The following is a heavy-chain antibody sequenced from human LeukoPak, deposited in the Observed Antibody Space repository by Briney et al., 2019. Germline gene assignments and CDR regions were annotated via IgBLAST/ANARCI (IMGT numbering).Heavy chain of an antibody. J-gene: IGHJ4*02. CDR2: ISSSGSTI. CDR1: GFSFSSCE. Sequence: GGSLRLSCAASGFSFSSCEMNWVLQAPGKGLEWVSYISSSGSTIYYANSVKGRFTISRDNAKNSLYLQMNSLRAEDTAVYYCVRGGRSSKNYYNLAGFEYWGQGTLVTVSS. V-gene: IGHV3-48*03. CDR3: VRGGRSSKNYYNLAGFEY. D-gene: IGHD3-10*01.